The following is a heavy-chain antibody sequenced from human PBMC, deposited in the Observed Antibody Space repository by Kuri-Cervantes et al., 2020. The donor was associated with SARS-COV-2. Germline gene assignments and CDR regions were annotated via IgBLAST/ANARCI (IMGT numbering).Heavy chain of an antibody. Sequence: SVKVSCKASGGTFSSYAISWVRQAPGQGLEWMGRIIPILGTANYAQKFQGRVTITADKSTSTAYMELSSLRSEDTAVYYCANIVVVPNARGNYYYYYMDVWGKGTTVTVSS. V-gene: IGHV1-69*04. CDR1: GGTFSSYA. CDR3: ANIVVVPNARGNYYYYYMDV. D-gene: IGHD2-2*01. CDR2: IIPILGTA. J-gene: IGHJ6*03.